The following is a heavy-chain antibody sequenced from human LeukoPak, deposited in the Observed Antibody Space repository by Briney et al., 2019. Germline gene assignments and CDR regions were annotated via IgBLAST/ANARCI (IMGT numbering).Heavy chain of an antibody. D-gene: IGHD2-15*01. CDR1: GGSISSYY. V-gene: IGHV4-59*01. CDR2: IYSSGST. CDR3: ARVRGAYCSGGSCYTPYDAFDI. Sequence: SETLSLTCIVSGGSISSYYWSWIRQPPGKGPQWIGYIYSSGSTNYNPSLKSGVTISVDTSKNQFSLKLSSVTAADTAVYYCARVRGAYCSGGSCYTPYDAFDIWGQGTMVTVSS. J-gene: IGHJ3*02.